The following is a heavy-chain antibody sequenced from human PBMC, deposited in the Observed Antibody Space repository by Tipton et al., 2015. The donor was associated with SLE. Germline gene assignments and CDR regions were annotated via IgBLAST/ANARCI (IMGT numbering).Heavy chain of an antibody. Sequence: LRLSCAVNGGSFSGNYWIWIRQPPGKGLEWLGEINHSGSPNYNPSLKSRIAISVDTSKKQFSLKLTSVTAADTAVYYCARDPKYWGQGTLVIVSS. J-gene: IGHJ4*02. V-gene: IGHV4-34*01. CDR3: ARDPKY. CDR1: GGSFSGNY. CDR2: INHSGSP.